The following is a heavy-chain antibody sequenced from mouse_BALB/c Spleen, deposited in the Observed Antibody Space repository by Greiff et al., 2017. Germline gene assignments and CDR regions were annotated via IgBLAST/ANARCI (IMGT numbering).Heavy chain of an antibody. V-gene: IGHV3-2*02. Sequence: VQLKESGPGLVKPSQSLSLTCTVTGYSITSDYAWNWIRQFPGNKLEWMGYISYSGSTSYNPSLKSRISITRDTSKNQFFLQLNSVTTEDTATYYCAKGGVARGFAYWGQGTLVTVSA. CDR1: GYSITSDYA. J-gene: IGHJ3*01. CDR3: AKGGVARGFAY. D-gene: IGHD1-1*02. CDR2: ISYSGST.